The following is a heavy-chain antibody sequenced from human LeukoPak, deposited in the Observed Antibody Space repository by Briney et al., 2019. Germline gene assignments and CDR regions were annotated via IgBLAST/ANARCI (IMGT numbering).Heavy chain of an antibody. CDR3: AKRSDYGGDWNYFDY. V-gene: IGHV3-23*01. J-gene: IGHJ4*02. CDR2: ISRSGGST. D-gene: IGHD4-23*01. CDR1: GFTFSSYG. Sequence: GGSLRLSCAASGFTFSSYGMSWVRQAPGKGLEWVSAISRSGGSTYYTDSVKGRFTISRDNSKNTLYLQMNSLRAEDTALYYCAKRSDYGGDWNYFDYWGQGTPVTVSS.